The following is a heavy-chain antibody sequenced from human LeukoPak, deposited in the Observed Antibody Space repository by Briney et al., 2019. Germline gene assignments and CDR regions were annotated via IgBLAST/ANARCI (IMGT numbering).Heavy chain of an antibody. Sequence: SETLSLTCTVSGGSISSYYWSWIRQPAGKGLEWIGRIYTSGSTNYNPSLKSRVTMSVDTSTNQFSLKLSSVTAADTAVYYCARDRVAAAGTWYFDYWGQGTLVTVSS. CDR1: GGSISSYY. CDR2: IYTSGST. D-gene: IGHD6-13*01. J-gene: IGHJ4*02. V-gene: IGHV4-4*07. CDR3: ARDRVAAAGTWYFDY.